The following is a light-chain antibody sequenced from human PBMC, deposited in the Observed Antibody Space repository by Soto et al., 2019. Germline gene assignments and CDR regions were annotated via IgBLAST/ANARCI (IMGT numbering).Light chain of an antibody. Sequence: EIVLTQSPGTLSLSPGERATLSCRASQSVSSSYLAWYQQKPGQAPRLLIYGASSRATGIPDRFSGSGSGTDFTLTISSLEPEDFAVYYCQQNGSSRITFGQGTRLEIK. CDR2: GAS. V-gene: IGKV3-20*01. CDR1: QSVSSSY. CDR3: QQNGSSRIT. J-gene: IGKJ5*01.